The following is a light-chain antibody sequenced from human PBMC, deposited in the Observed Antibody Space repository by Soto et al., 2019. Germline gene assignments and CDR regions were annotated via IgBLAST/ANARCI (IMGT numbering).Light chain of an antibody. CDR2: AAS. CDR1: QSISKH. Sequence: DIQMTQSPSSLSASVGDRVTITCRASQSISKHLNWYQQKPGKGPKFLIYAASSLQSGVPPRFSGSGSGTDFTLTISSLQPEDFATYYCQQSYNSPRTFGQGTKVEIK. J-gene: IGKJ1*01. V-gene: IGKV1-39*01. CDR3: QQSYNSPRT.